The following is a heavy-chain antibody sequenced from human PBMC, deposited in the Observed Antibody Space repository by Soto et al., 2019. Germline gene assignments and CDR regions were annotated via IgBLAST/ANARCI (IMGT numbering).Heavy chain of an antibody. CDR3: ARVGSSSHNWFDP. V-gene: IGHV3-21*01. CDR1: GCAYSGDS. D-gene: IGHD6-13*01. J-gene: IGHJ5*02. Sequence: PGGSLRQSGAAAGCAYSGDSMNWISQAPGKGLEWVSSISSSSSYIYYADSVKGRFTISRDNAKNSLYLQMNSLRAEDTAVYYCARVGSSSHNWFDPWGQGTLVTVSS. CDR2: ISSSSSYI.